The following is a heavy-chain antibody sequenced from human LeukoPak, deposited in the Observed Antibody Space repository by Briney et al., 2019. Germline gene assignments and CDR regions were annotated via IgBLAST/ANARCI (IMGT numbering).Heavy chain of an antibody. CDR1: GGSFSGYY. D-gene: IGHD3-22*01. V-gene: IGHV4-34*01. CDR2: INHSGST. Sequence: PSETLSLTWAVYGGSFSGYYWSWIRQPPGRGLEWIGEINHSGSTNYNPSLKSRVTISVDTSKNQFSLKLSSVTAADTAVYYCARARNYYDSSGPTSDAFDIWGQGTMVTVSS. J-gene: IGHJ3*02. CDR3: ARARNYYDSSGPTSDAFDI.